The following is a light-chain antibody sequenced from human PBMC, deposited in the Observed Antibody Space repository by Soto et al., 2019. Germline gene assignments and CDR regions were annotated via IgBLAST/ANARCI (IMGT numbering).Light chain of an antibody. Sequence: QSALTQPASVSGSPGQSITISCTGTSSDIGDYNYVSWYQQHPGKAPELMIYDVNNRPSGVSNRFSGSKSGYTASLTISGLQAEDEADYYCSSYTSSNTWVFGGGTKLTVL. J-gene: IGLJ3*02. CDR2: DVN. V-gene: IGLV2-14*01. CDR3: SSYTSSNTWV. CDR1: SSDIGDYNY.